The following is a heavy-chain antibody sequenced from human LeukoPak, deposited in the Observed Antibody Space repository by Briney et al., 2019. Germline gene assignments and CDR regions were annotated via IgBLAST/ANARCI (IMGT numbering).Heavy chain of an antibody. CDR3: ASKGGYDSSGYLFDY. CDR2: INPNSGGT. CDR1: GYTFTGYY. D-gene: IGHD3-22*01. V-gene: IGHV1-2*02. J-gene: IGHJ4*02. Sequence: GASVKVSCKASGYTFTGYYMHWVRQAPGQGLEWMGWINPNSGGTNCAQKFQGRVTMTRDTSISTAYMELSRLRSDDTAVYYCASKGGYDSSGYLFDYWGQGTLVTVSS.